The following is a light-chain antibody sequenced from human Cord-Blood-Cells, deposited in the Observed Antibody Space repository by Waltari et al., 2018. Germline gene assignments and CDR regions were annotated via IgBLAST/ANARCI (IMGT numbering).Light chain of an antibody. Sequence: VLTQSSGTLSLSPGDRATLTCRASQTVSSSYLAWYQQKPGQAPRLLIYGASSRATGIPDRFSGSGSGTDFTLTISRLAPEDFAVYYCQQYGSSPWTFGQGTKVEIK. J-gene: IGKJ1*01. CDR2: GAS. CDR3: QQYGSSPWT. V-gene: IGKV3-20*01. CDR1: QTVSSSY.